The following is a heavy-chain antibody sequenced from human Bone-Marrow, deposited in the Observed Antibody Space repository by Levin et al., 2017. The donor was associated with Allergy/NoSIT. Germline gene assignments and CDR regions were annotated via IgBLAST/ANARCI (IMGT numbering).Heavy chain of an antibody. CDR3: ARLGWGDAFDI. J-gene: IGHJ3*02. V-gene: IGHV4-39*01. Sequence: SETLSLTCTVSVGPISSSDYYWGWIRQPPGKGLEWIGNIYYSGSTHYNPSLQSRVTISVDTSKNQFSLKLNAVTAADTAFYYCARLGWGDAFDIWGQGTMVTVSS. D-gene: IGHD3-16*01. CDR2: IYYSGST. CDR1: VGPISSSDYY.